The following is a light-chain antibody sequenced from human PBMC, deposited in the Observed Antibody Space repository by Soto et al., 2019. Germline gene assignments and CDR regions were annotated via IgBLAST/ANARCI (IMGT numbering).Light chain of an antibody. Sequence: QSALTQPASVSGSPGQSITISCTGTSSDVGGYNFVSWYQQHPGKAPKLVIYEVSNRPSGVSDRFSGSKSDNTASLTISGLQAEDEADYYCSSYTRSTTLVFGGGTQLTVL. CDR1: SSDVGGYNF. CDR2: EVS. J-gene: IGLJ3*02. V-gene: IGLV2-14*01. CDR3: SSYTRSTTLV.